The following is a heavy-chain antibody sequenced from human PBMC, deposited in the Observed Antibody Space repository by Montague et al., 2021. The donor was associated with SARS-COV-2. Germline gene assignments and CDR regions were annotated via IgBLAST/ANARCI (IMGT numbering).Heavy chain of an antibody. Sequence: SLRLSCAASGFTFSSYWMHLFRQAPGKGLVWVSRINSDGSSTSYADSVKVRFTLSRDNAKNTLYLQMNSLRAEDTAVYYCARGEWLLSLFYYYYMDVWGQGTTVTVSS. CDR3: ARGEWLLSLFYYYYMDV. J-gene: IGHJ6*03. V-gene: IGHV3-74*01. D-gene: IGHD3-3*01. CDR2: INSDGSST. CDR1: GFTFSSYW.